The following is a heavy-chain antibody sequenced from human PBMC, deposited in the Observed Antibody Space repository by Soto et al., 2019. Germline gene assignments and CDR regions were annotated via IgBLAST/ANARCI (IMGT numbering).Heavy chain of an antibody. D-gene: IGHD3-10*01. CDR1: GGSISSSSYY. Sequence: QLQLQESGPGLVKPSETLSLTCTVSGGSISSSSYYWGWIRQPPGKGLEWIGSIYYSGSTYYNPSLKSRVTISVDTSKNQFSLKLSSVTAADTAVYYCARLGFIWFGEFRGGGMDVWGQGTTVTVSS. J-gene: IGHJ6*02. V-gene: IGHV4-39*01. CDR3: ARLGFIWFGEFRGGGMDV. CDR2: IYYSGST.